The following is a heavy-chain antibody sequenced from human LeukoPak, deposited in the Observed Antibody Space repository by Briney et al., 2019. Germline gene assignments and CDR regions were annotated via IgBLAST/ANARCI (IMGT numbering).Heavy chain of an antibody. CDR2: TYYSGST. CDR1: GGSISSSSYY. CDR3: ARVEQWLVDLIGYFDY. J-gene: IGHJ4*02. Sequence: SETLSPTCTVSGGSISSSSYYWGWIRQPPGKGLEWIGSTYYSGSTYYNPSLKGRVTISVDTSKNQFSLKLSSVTAADTAVYYCARVEQWLVDLIGYFDYWGQGTLVTVSS. V-gene: IGHV4-39*01. D-gene: IGHD6-19*01.